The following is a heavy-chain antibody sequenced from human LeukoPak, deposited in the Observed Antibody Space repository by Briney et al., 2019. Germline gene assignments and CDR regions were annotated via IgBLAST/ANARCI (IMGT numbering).Heavy chain of an antibody. CDR3: ARVIGWDEPFDI. V-gene: IGHV3-74*01. J-gene: IGHJ3*02. CDR1: GFTLSSYW. D-gene: IGHD1-26*01. CDR2: INTDGSST. Sequence: GGSLRLSCSASGFTLSSYWMHWVRQAPGEGVVWVSRINTDGSSTNYADSVKGRFTVSRDNAKNTLYLQMNSLRAEDTAVYYCARVIGWDEPFDIWGQGTMVTVSS.